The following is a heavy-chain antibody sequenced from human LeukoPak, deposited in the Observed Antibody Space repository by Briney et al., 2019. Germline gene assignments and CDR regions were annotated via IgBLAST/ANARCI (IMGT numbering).Heavy chain of an antibody. CDR1: GYTFTSYG. D-gene: IGHD5-24*01. CDR3: ARGTKRWLQSGPCC. V-gene: IGHV1-18*01. J-gene: IGHJ4*02. CDR2: ISAYNGNT. Sequence: ASVKVSCKASGYTFTSYGISWVRQAPGQGLEWMGWISAYNGNTNYAQKFQGRVTMTRDMSTSTVYMELSSLRSEDTAVYYCARGTKRWLQSGPCCWGQGTLVTVSS.